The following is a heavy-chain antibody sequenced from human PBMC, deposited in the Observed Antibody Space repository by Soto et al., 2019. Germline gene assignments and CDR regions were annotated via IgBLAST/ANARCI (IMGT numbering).Heavy chain of an antibody. D-gene: IGHD6-13*01. Sequence: PGGSLRLSCAASGFSFSTYAMTWVRQAPGNGLEWVSVISGIGGSSYYAASVKGRFTISRDNSKNTLFLQMNGLRAEDTAVYYCAKVTKRAAAGRYEYYKYGMDVWGQGTTVTVSS. CDR3: AKVTKRAAAGRYEYYKYGMDV. V-gene: IGHV3-23*01. CDR1: GFSFSTYA. J-gene: IGHJ6*02. CDR2: ISGIGGSS.